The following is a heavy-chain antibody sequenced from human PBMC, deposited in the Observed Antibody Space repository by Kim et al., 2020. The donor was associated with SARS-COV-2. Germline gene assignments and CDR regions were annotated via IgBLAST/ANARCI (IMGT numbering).Heavy chain of an antibody. D-gene: IGHD3-9*01. CDR3: ARGYKTDWYVGTN. J-gene: IGHJ4*02. Sequence: SETLSLTFVVSGGPFTDHYWSWIRQPPGKGLEWIGEINHKENTAYNPSLKSRVAISVDTSKKEVSLRLYSVTAADTAVYFCARGYKTDWYVGTNWGQGTLVTVSS. CDR2: INHKENT. CDR1: GGPFTDHY. V-gene: IGHV4-34*01.